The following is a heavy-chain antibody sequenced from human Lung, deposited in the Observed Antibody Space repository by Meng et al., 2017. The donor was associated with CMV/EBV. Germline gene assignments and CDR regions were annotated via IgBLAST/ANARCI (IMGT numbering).Heavy chain of an antibody. J-gene: IGHJ6*02. V-gene: IGHV1-2*02. CDR3: ARDDN. Sequence: ASVKVSCKASGYTFTGHYMHWVRQAPGQGLEWMGWIHPNTGGTNYAQNFQGRVTLTRDTSIRTVYMELSSLRSDDTAMYYCARDDNWGQGTTVTVSS. CDR1: GYTFTGHY. CDR2: IHPNTGGT. D-gene: IGHD3-22*01.